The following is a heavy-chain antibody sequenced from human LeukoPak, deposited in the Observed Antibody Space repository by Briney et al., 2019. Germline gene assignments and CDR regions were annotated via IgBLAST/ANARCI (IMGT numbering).Heavy chain of an antibody. Sequence: PGGSLRLSCAASGFTFSSYAMHWVRQAPGKGLEWVAVISYDGSNKYYADSVKGRFTISRDNSKNTQYLQINSLRAEDTAVYYCARGEYLGSGGTNGFWGQGTLVPGSS. D-gene: IGHD3-10*01. CDR3: ARGEYLGSGGTNGF. CDR2: ISYDGSNK. CDR1: GFTFSSYA. J-gene: IGHJ4*01. V-gene: IGHV3-30-3*01.